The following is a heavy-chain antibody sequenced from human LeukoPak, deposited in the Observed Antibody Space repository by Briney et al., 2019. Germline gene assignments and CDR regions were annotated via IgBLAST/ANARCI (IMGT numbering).Heavy chain of an antibody. CDR2: IKQDESEK. J-gene: IGHJ3*02. V-gene: IGHV3-7*01. CDR1: GFTFNNYW. CDR3: AREGSYGGIIRGYDAFDI. Sequence: GGSLRLSCAASGFTFNNYWMSWVRQAPGKGLEWVANIKQDESEKYYVDSVRGRFTISRDNAKNSLYLQMNSLRAEDTAVYYCAREGSYGGIIRGYDAFDIWGQGTMVTVSS. D-gene: IGHD3-10*01.